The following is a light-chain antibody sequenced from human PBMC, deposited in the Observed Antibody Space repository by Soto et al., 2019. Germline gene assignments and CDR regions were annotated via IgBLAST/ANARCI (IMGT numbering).Light chain of an antibody. CDR2: DVS. CDR3: CSYTSTGTYV. V-gene: IGLV2-14*01. CDR1: SSDIGSYNY. J-gene: IGLJ1*01. Sequence: QSVLTQPASASGSPGQSITISCTGNSSDIGSYNYVSWYQQHPDKAPKLMIYDVSNRPSGVSNRFSGSKSGNTAFLTISGLQADDEADYFCCSYTSTGTYVFGTGTKVTVL.